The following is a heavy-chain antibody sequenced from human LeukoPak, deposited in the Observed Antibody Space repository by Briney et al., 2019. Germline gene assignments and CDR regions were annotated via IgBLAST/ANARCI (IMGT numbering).Heavy chain of an antibody. CDR2: INHSGST. CDR1: GVSFSGYC. J-gene: IGHJ6*02. V-gene: IGHV4-34*01. Sequence: PSETLSLTCAVSGVSFSGYCWSWIRQPPGKGLEWVGEINHSGSTNYNASLKSRVTISVDTSKNQFSLKLSSVTAADTAVYYCARDASYSSSPRNPPDGMDVWGQGTTVTVSS. CDR3: ARDASYSSSPRNPPDGMDV. D-gene: IGHD6-13*01.